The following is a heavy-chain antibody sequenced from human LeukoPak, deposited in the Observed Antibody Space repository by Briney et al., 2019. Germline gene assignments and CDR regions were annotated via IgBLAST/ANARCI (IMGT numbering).Heavy chain of an antibody. D-gene: IGHD3-3*01. V-gene: IGHV4-39*01. J-gene: IGHJ6*03. Sequence: SETLSLTCSVAGGSISSTIHYWGWIRQSPGKGLEWVGSIYYSGTTYYNPSLKSRVTISGDTSKNQFSLKLSSVTAADTAVYYCARVGQDGYYDFWSGYYYYYYMDVWGKGTTVTVSS. CDR1: GGSISSTIHY. CDR2: IYYSGTT. CDR3: ARVGQDGYYDFWSGYYYYYYMDV.